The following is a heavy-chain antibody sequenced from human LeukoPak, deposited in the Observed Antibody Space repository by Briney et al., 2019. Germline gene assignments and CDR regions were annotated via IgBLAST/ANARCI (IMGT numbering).Heavy chain of an antibody. CDR3: ARAHHYYDSSGYCPNWFDP. D-gene: IGHD3-22*01. CDR1: GGSLRSYY. J-gene: IGHJ5*02. V-gene: IGHV4-59*01. CDR2: IDNSGGT. Sequence: SETLSLTCTVSGGSLRSYYWSWIRQPPRKGLEWMGYIDNSGGTNYNPSLKSQVSISVDTSKNQFSLKLSSVTAADTVVYYCARAHHYYDSSGYCPNWFDPWGQGTLVTVSS.